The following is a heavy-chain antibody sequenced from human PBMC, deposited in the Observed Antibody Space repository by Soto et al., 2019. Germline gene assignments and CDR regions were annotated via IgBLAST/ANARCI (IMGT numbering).Heavy chain of an antibody. D-gene: IGHD4-17*01. CDR1: GGSISSNGYY. CDR2: IYYSGTT. V-gene: IGHV4-31*03. Sequence: QVQLQESGPGLVKPSQTLSLTCSVSGGSISSNGYYWAWIRQHPGKGLEWIGYIYYSGTTYYNPSLTSRVSISTDTSKNQFFLKLNSVTAADTAVYYCARRAVNTGGRFDYWGQGTLVTVSS. CDR3: ARRAVNTGGRFDY. J-gene: IGHJ4*02.